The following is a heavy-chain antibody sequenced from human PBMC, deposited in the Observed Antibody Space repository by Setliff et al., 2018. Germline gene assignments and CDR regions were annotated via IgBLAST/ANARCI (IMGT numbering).Heavy chain of an antibody. CDR2: VNPNTGNA. D-gene: IGHD3-16*01. J-gene: IGHJ6*03. CDR1: GYTFTSFD. V-gene: IGHV1-8*01. CDR3: ARKNNGGRWRTMDV. Sequence: ASVKVSCKTSGYTFTSFDINWVRQASGQGLEWVGWVNPNTGNAAYAQRFQGRITMTRNISISTVYMELRSLRSDDSAKYFCARKNNGGRWRTMDVWGTGTTVTVSS.